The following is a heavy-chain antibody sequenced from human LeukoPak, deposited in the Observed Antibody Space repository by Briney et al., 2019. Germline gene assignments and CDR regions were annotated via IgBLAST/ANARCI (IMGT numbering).Heavy chain of an antibody. D-gene: IGHD3-3*01. CDR2: VNHRGNT. J-gene: IGHJ4*02. CDR3: TNRLLESFPLNY. Sequence: SETLSLTCAVYGGSLSGDYWSWVRQPPGKGLEWIGEVNHRGNTNYSPSLKSRVTMSVDTSKKQFTLNLRSLTAADTAVYYCTNRLLESFPLNYWAQGTLVTVSS. V-gene: IGHV4-34*01. CDR1: GGSLSGDY.